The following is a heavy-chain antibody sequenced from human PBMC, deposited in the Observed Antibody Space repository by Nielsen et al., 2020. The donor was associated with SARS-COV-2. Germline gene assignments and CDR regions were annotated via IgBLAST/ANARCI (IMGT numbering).Heavy chain of an antibody. Sequence: GESLKISCAASGFIFTTHAMHWVRQAPGKGLEWVAMIWRWGDYKYYADSVRGRFTISRDDSKNMVSLQMESLRVEDTALYYCTRDPPDSGWALDYWGQGIPVTVSS. CDR1: GFIFTTHA. V-gene: IGHV3-33*04. D-gene: IGHD6-19*01. J-gene: IGHJ4*02. CDR2: IWRWGDYK. CDR3: TRDPPDSGWALDY.